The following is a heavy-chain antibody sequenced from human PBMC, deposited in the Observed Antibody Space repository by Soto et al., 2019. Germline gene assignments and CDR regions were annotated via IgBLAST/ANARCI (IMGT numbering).Heavy chain of an antibody. CDR1: GGSLSNYG. J-gene: IGHJ6*02. Sequence: QVQLVQSRAEVKKPGSSVKVSCKASGGSLSNYGISWVRQAPGQGLEWMGGIIPVFGTANYAQKFQGRVTITADESTNIVYMDVTSLRSEDTAVYYCARGDATKIVVTTYYAMDVRGQGTTVTVSS. V-gene: IGHV1-69*12. D-gene: IGHD4-17*01. CDR2: IIPVFGTA. CDR3: ARGDATKIVVTTYYAMDV.